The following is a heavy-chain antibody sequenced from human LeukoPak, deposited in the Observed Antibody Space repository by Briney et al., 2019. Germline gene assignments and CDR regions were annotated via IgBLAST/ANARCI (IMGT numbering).Heavy chain of an antibody. D-gene: IGHD2-15*01. CDR1: GYTFTSYY. CDR2: INPSGGST. Sequence: ASVKVSCKASGYTFTSYYMHWVRQPPGQGLEWMGIINPSGGSTSYAQKFQGRVTMTRDMSTSTVYMELSSLRSEDTAVYYCARDLFMSVGYYYYYMDVWGKGTTVTVSS. V-gene: IGHV1-46*01. CDR3: ARDLFMSVGYYYYYMDV. J-gene: IGHJ6*03.